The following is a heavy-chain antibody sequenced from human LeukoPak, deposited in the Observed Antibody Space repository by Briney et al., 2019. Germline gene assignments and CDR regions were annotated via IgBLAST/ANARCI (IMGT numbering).Heavy chain of an antibody. CDR3: ARDGSYDYVWGSYRYGLFDY. J-gene: IGHJ4*02. Sequence: PGGSLRLSCASSGFTFSDYYMSWIRQAPGKGLKWVSYISSSGSTIYYADSVKGRFTISRDNAKNSLYLQMNSLRAEDTAVYYCARDGSYDYVWGSYRYGLFDYWGQGTLVTVSS. CDR2: ISSSGSTI. D-gene: IGHD3-16*02. CDR1: GFTFSDYY. V-gene: IGHV3-11*04.